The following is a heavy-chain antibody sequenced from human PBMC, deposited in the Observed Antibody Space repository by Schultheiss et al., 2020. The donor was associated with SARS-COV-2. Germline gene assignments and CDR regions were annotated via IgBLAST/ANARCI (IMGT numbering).Heavy chain of an antibody. D-gene: IGHD2-2*02. CDR2: INSDGSST. V-gene: IGHV3-23*03. CDR3: TTDRPSYCSSTSCYTGGGDAFDI. Sequence: GGSLRLSCAASGFTFSSYAMSWVRQAPGKGLVWVSRINSDGSSTSYADSVKGRFTISRDDSKNTLYLQMNSLKTEDTAVYYCTTDRPSYCSSTSCYTGGGDAFDIWGQGTMVTVSS. CDR1: GFTFSSYA. J-gene: IGHJ3*02.